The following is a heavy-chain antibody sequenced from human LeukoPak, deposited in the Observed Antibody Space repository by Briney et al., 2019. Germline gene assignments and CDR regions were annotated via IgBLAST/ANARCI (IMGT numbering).Heavy chain of an antibody. D-gene: IGHD5-24*01. Sequence: PGGSLRLSCAASGFTFSGSAVHWVRQASGKGLEWVGRIRGKANSYATAYAASVKGRFTISRDDSKNTAYLQMNSPKTEDTAVYYCKGDGYNRPSDCWGQGTLVTVSS. CDR3: KGDGYNRPSDC. CDR2: IRGKANSYAT. V-gene: IGHV3-73*01. J-gene: IGHJ4*02. CDR1: GFTFSGSA.